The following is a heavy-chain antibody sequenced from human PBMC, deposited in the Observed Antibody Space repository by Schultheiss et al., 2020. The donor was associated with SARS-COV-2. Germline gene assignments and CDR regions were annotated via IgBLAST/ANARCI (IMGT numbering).Heavy chain of an antibody. V-gene: IGHV4-61*02. Sequence: SETLSLTCTVSGGSISSGSYFWSWIRQPAGKGLEWIGRIYTSGSTNYNPSLKSRVTISVDTSKNQFSLNLSSVTAADTGVYYCARLHLGDLSLVQDYWGQGTLVTVSS. CDR1: GGSISSGSYF. CDR2: IYTSGST. D-gene: IGHD3-16*02. CDR3: ARLHLGDLSLVQDY. J-gene: IGHJ4*02.